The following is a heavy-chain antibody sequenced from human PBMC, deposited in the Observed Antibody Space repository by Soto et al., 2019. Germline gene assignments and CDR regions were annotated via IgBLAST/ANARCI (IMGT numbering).Heavy chain of an antibody. D-gene: IGHD2-15*01. CDR1: GYTFTGYY. CDR3: ARNAGYCSGGSCYDYVFDI. CDR2: INPNSGGT. Sequence: VASVKLSCKSSGYTFTGYYMHWVRQAPGQGLEWMGWINPNSGGTNYAQKFQGWVTMTRDTSISTAYMELSRLRSDDTAVYYCARNAGYCSGGSCYDYVFDICGQGTMVTVS. J-gene: IGHJ3*02. V-gene: IGHV1-2*04.